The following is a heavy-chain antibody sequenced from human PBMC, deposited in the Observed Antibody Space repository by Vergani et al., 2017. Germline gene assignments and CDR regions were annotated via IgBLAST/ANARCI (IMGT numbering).Heavy chain of an antibody. D-gene: IGHD5-12*01. V-gene: IGHV3-30*02. Sequence: QVQLVESGGGVVQPGGSLRLSCAASGFTFRNYGMHWVRQAPGKGLEWVAFIRYDGSNEFYADSVKGRFTVSRDNSKRTMYLQMNSLRADDTAVYYCTKGSRGYTGYFFDYWGQGTLATVSS. CDR1: GFTFRNYG. CDR3: TKGSRGYTGYFFDY. J-gene: IGHJ4*02. CDR2: IRYDGSNE.